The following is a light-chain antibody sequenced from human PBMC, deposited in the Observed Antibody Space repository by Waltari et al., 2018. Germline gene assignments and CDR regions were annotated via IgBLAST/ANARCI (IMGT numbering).Light chain of an antibody. Sequence: QSVLTQPPSASGTPGQRVTISCSGSNSNIGNNYVSWYQQLPGTAPKLLIYRDDQRPSWVPVRFSGPKSGTSASLAISGLRSEDEADYYCAAWDGSLSGVFGAGTKLTVL. V-gene: IGLV1-47*01. CDR2: RDD. CDR3: AAWDGSLSGV. CDR1: NSNIGNNY. J-gene: IGLJ3*02.